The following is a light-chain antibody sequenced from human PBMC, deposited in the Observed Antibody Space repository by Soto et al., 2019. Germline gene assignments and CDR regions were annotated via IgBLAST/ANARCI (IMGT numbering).Light chain of an antibody. CDR3: QQRDMSPIT. V-gene: IGKV3-15*01. J-gene: IGKJ5*01. CDR1: QSVSSS. CDR2: DTS. Sequence: EIVVTQSPATLSVSPGERVTLSCRASQSVSSSLAWYQQRPGQAPRLLIYDTSTRAAGIAARFSGSGSGTEFTLTISSLQSEDSAVYYCQQRDMSPITFGQGTRLEIK.